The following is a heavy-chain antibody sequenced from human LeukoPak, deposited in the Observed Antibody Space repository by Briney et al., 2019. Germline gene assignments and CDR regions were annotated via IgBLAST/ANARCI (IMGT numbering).Heavy chain of an antibody. CDR3: AKFRADSSGWPFDY. J-gene: IGHJ4*02. Sequence: GGSLRLSCAASRFTFSSYAMSWVRQAPGKGLEWVSAISGSGATTDFADAVKGRFTISRDNSKDTLYLQMNSLRAEDTAIYYCAKFRADSSGWPFDYWGQGTLVTVSS. V-gene: IGHV3-23*01. D-gene: IGHD6-19*01. CDR2: ISGSGATT. CDR1: RFTFSSYA.